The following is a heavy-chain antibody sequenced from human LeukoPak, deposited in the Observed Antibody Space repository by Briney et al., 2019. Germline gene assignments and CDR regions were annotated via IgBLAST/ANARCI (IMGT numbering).Heavy chain of an antibody. Sequence: PGGSLRLSCAASGFTFSSYAMNWVRQAPGKGLEWVSAISGSGGSTYYADSVKGRFTISRDNSKNTLYLQMNSLRAEDTAVYYCAKDIAAGGLAEYFQHWGQGTLVTVSS. D-gene: IGHD6-13*01. CDR1: GFTFSSYA. V-gene: IGHV3-23*01. CDR3: AKDIAAGGLAEYFQH. CDR2: ISGSGGST. J-gene: IGHJ1*01.